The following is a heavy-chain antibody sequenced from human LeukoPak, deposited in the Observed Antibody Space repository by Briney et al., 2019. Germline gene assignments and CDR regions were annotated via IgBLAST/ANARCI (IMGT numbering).Heavy chain of an antibody. D-gene: IGHD3-22*01. CDR1: GGSFSGYY. V-gene: IGHV4-34*03. Sequence: SETLSLTCAVYGGSFSGYYWSWIRQPPGKGLEWIGEINHSGSTNYNPSLKSRVTISVDTSNNEFSLRLTSVTAADTAVYYCWYYYDSSGYYFDYWGQGTLVTVSS. CDR2: INHSGST. J-gene: IGHJ4*02. CDR3: WYYYDSSGYYFDY.